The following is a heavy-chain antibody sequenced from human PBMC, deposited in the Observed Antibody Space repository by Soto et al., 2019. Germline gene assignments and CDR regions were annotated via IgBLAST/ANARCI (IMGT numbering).Heavy chain of an antibody. CDR1: GFTFTSYA. V-gene: IGHV3-23*01. J-gene: IGHJ4*02. CDR2: ISDSGGST. D-gene: IGHD1-26*01. CDR3: AKFTGVGWLHFFGYFDY. Sequence: AESLRLSCAASGFTFTSYAMSWVRQAPGKGMEWVSAISDSGGSTYNANSVNGRFTNSRDNTKNTLYMQMNSLRAEDTAVYYCAKFTGVGWLHFFGYFDYWGQGTLVTVSS.